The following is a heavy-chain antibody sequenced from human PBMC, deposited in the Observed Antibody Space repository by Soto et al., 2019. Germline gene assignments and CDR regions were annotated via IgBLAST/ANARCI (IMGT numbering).Heavy chain of an antibody. V-gene: IGHV1-18*01. CDR3: ARVGDYYGSGSYYGGIFDY. J-gene: IGHJ4*02. CDR2: ISAYNGNT. CDR1: GYTFTSYG. D-gene: IGHD3-10*01. Sequence: QVPLVQSGAEVKKPGASVKVSCKASGYTFTSYGISWVRQAPGQGLEWMGWISAYNGNTNYAQKLQGRVTMTTDTSTSTAYMELRSLRSDDTAVYYCARVGDYYGSGSYYGGIFDYWGQGTLVTVSS.